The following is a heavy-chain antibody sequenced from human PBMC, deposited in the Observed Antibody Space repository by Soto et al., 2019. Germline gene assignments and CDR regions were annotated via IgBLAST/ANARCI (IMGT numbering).Heavy chain of an antibody. V-gene: IGHV1-69*12. CDR3: ARHVPAAGYYYGMDV. CDR1: GGTFSSYA. D-gene: IGHD2-2*01. Sequence: QVQLVQSGAEVKKPGSSVKVSCKASGGTFSSYAIRWVRQAPGQGHEWMGGIIPIFGTANYAQKFQGSVTITADESTSTAYMELSSLRSEDTAVYYCARHVPAAGYYYGMDVWGQGTTVTVSS. J-gene: IGHJ6*02. CDR2: IIPIFGTA.